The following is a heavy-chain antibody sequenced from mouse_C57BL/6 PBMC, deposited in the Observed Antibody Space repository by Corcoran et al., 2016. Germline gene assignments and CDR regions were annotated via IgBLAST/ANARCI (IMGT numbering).Heavy chain of an antibody. D-gene: IGHD3-3*01. CDR2: IYPGSGNT. Sequence: QVQLKQSGAELVRPGASVKLSCKASGYTFTDYYINWVKQRPGQGLEWIARIYPGSGNTYYNEKFKGKATLTAEKSSSTAYMQLSSLTSEDSAVYFCARSSSGTVYFDYWGQGTTLTVSS. J-gene: IGHJ2*01. V-gene: IGHV1-76*01. CDR3: ARSSSGTVYFDY. CDR1: GYTFTDYY.